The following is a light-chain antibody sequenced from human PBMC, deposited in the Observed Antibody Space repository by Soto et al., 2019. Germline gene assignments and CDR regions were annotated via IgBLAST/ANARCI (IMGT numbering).Light chain of an antibody. Sequence: ETVVTQSPATLSVSPGERATLSCRASQSVSSNLAWYQQKPGRAPRLLIYDASTRATGIPARFSGSGFGTDFTLTIASLEPEDFAVYYCQQRSNWPLTFGGGTKVDIK. CDR2: DAS. CDR1: QSVSSN. J-gene: IGKJ4*01. CDR3: QQRSNWPLT. V-gene: IGKV3-11*01.